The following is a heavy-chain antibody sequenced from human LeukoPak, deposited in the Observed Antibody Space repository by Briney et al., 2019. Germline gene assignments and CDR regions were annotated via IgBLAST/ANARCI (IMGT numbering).Heavy chain of an antibody. J-gene: IGHJ4*02. D-gene: IGHD4/OR15-4a*01. V-gene: IGHV1-2*02. Sequence: PWASVKVSCKASGYTFTGYYMHWVQQAPGQGLEWMGWINPNSGGTNYAQKFQGRVTMTRDTSISTAYMELSRLRSDDTAVYYCARTSLTWFDYWGQGTLVTVSS. CDR1: GYTFTGYY. CDR2: INPNSGGT. CDR3: ARTSLTWFDY.